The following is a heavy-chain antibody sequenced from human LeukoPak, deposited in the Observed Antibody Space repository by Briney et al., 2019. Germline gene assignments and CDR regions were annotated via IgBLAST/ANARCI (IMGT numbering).Heavy chain of an antibody. CDR3: ARVRAAPDV. Sequence: GGSLRLSCAASGFTFSSYEMNWVRQAPGKGLEWVSSISSSGSYIYYADSVKGRFTISRDNAKNSLYLQMNSLRAEDTAVYYCARVRAAPDVWGKGTTVTVSS. CDR2: ISSSGSYI. V-gene: IGHV3-21*01. D-gene: IGHD6-13*01. J-gene: IGHJ6*04. CDR1: GFTFSSYE.